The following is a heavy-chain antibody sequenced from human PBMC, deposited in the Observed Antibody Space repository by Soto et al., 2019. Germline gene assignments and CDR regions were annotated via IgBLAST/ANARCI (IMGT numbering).Heavy chain of an antibody. Sequence: GGSLRLSCAASGFTFDDYAMHWVRQAPGKGLEWVSGISWNSGSIGYADSVKGRFTISRDNAKNSLYLQMNSLRAEDTALYYCAKDRSAGTGEFDYWGQGTLVTVSS. CDR1: GFTFDDYA. D-gene: IGHD7-27*01. CDR3: AKDRSAGTGEFDY. V-gene: IGHV3-9*01. J-gene: IGHJ4*02. CDR2: ISWNSGSI.